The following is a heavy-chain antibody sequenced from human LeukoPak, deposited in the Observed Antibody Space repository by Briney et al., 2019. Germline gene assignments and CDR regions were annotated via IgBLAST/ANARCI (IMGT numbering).Heavy chain of an antibody. J-gene: IGHJ6*03. V-gene: IGHV3-30*02. CDR2: IRYDGSNK. Sequence: PGGSLRLSCAASGFTFSSYGMHWVRQAPGKGLEWVAFIRYDGSNKHYADSVKGRFTISRDNSKNTLYLQMNSLRAEDTAVYYCAKDQGRSWELYYMDVWGKGTTVTVSS. CDR1: GFTFSSYG. CDR3: AKDQGRSWELYYMDV. D-gene: IGHD1-26*01.